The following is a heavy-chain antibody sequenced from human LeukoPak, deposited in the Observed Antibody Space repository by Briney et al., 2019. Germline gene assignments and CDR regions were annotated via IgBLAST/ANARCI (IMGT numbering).Heavy chain of an antibody. J-gene: IGHJ6*02. CDR2: IYTSGST. D-gene: IGHD5-18*01. CDR1: GGSISSYY. Sequence: SETLSLTCTVSGGSISSYYWSWIRQPAGKGLEWIGRIYTSGSTNYNPSLKSRVTMSVDTSKNQFSLKLSSVTAADTAVYYCARVWSEYSYGLLYYYYGMGVWGQGTTVTVSS. CDR3: ARVWSEYSYGLLYYYYGMGV. V-gene: IGHV4-4*07.